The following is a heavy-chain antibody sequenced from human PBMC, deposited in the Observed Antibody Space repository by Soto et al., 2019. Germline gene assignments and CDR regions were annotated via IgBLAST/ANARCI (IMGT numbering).Heavy chain of an antibody. J-gene: IGHJ1*01. CDR3: ARERARDWNRPFHP. CDR1: GDSINSGDFF. Sequence: PSETLSLTCAVSGDSINSGDFFWSWIRQPPGGGLEWIGSIYHTGHTYYTPSLKSRVAIRVDTTRNQFYLKMLSVTAADTAVYFCARERARDWNRPFHPWGQGTLVTVSS. CDR2: IYHTGHT. D-gene: IGHD1-1*01. V-gene: IGHV4-30-4*01.